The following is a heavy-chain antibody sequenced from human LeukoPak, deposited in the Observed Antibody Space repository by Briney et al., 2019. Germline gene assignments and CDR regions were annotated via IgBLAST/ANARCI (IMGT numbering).Heavy chain of an antibody. CDR2: INPNSGGT. CDR3: ARDHWLGVTTYYFDY. V-gene: IGHV1-2*02. CDR1: GYTFTGYY. D-gene: IGHD4-17*01. J-gene: IGHJ4*02. Sequence: ASVKVSCKASGYTFTGYYMHWVRQAPGQGLEWMGWINPNSGGTNYAQKFEGRVTMTRDTSISTAYMALSRLRSDDTAVYYCARDHWLGVTTYYFDYWGQGTLVTVSS.